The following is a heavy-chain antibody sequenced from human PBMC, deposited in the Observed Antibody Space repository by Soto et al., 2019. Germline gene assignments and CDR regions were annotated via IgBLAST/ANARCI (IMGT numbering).Heavy chain of an antibody. CDR1: GFTFSSYA. Sequence: EVQLLESGGGLVQPGGSLRLSCAASGFTFSSYAMSWVRQAPGKGLEWVSAISGSGGSTYYADSVKGRFTISRANSKNTLYLQMNSLRAEDTAVYYCAKVEGYYDFWSGYPDYWGQGTLVTVSS. CDR2: ISGSGGST. D-gene: IGHD3-3*01. V-gene: IGHV3-23*01. CDR3: AKVEGYYDFWSGYPDY. J-gene: IGHJ4*02.